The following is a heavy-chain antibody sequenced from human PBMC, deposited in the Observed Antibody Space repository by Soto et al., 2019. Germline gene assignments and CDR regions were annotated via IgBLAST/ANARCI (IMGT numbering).Heavy chain of an antibody. CDR3: GRESASQRPVGNYLDY. Sequence: SETLSLTCTVSGGSISSYYWSWIRQPPGKGLEWIGYIYYSGSTNYNPSLKSRVTISVDTSKNQFSLKLSSVTAAGTAGYFRGRESASQRPVGNYLDYWGPGTLV. CDR2: IYYSGST. V-gene: IGHV4-59*01. CDR1: GGSISSYY. D-gene: IGHD1-1*01. J-gene: IGHJ4*02.